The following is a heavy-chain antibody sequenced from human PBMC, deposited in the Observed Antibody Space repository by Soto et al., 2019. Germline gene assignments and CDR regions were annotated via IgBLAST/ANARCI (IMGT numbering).Heavy chain of an antibody. J-gene: IGHJ4*02. V-gene: IGHV3-30*18. Sequence: QVQLVESGGGVVQPGRSLRLSCAASGFTFSSYGMHWVRQAPGKGLEWVAVISYDGSNKYYADSVKGRFTISRDNSKNTLYLQMNSLRAEDTAVYYCAKGNRYWHRSPFRYWGQGTLVTVSS. CDR1: GFTFSSYG. CDR3: AKGNRYWHRSPFRY. D-gene: IGHD2-8*02. CDR2: ISYDGSNK.